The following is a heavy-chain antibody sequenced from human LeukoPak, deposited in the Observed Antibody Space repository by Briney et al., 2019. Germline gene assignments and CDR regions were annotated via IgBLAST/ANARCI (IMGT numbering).Heavy chain of an antibody. CDR3: ARDAATTTTIYAFDI. J-gene: IGHJ3*02. Sequence: ASVKVSCKASGYTFTSYYMHWVRQAPGQGLEWMGVINPSGGSTSYAQKFQGRVTMTRDMSTSTAYMELSSLRSEDTAVYYCARDAATTTTIYAFDIWGQGTMVTVSS. D-gene: IGHD5-24*01. CDR2: INPSGGST. CDR1: GYTFTSYY. V-gene: IGHV1-46*01.